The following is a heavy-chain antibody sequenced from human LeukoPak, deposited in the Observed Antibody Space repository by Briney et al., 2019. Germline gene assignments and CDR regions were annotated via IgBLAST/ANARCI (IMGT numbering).Heavy chain of an antibody. CDR3: AKDRGIVVVGEYDY. CDR1: GLTFADYT. V-gene: IGHV3-43*01. J-gene: IGHJ4*02. CDR2: ISRNGVAT. D-gene: IGHD3-22*01. Sequence: PGGSLRLSCAASGLTFADYTMHWVRQAPGKGLEWVSLISRNGVATKYADSVRGRFTISRDNSKNSLYLQMNSLRAEDTAVYYCAKDRGIVVVGEYDYWGQGTLVTVSS.